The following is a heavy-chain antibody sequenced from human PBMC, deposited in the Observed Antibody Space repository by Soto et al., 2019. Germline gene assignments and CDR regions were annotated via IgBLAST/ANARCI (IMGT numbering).Heavy chain of an antibody. CDR3: ARDPHSAAWFGESLAA. D-gene: IGHD3-10*01. Sequence: QVQMVESGGGVVQPGRSLRLSCAASGFTFTTLGMHWVRQAPGKGLEWVALISYDGNTKYYADSVKGRFTISRDNAKNTVYLQMNSLRPEDTAVYYCARDPHSAAWFGESLAAWGHGTLVTVSS. CDR1: GFTFTTLG. V-gene: IGHV3-30*03. CDR2: ISYDGNTK. J-gene: IGHJ5*01.